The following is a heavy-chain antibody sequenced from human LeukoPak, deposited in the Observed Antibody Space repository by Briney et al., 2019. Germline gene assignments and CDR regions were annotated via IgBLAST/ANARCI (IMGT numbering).Heavy chain of an antibody. CDR2: IYHSGST. V-gene: IGHV4-38-2*01. J-gene: IGHJ4*02. D-gene: IGHD2-2*01. CDR3: AGLGVVPAAYFDY. Sequence: SETLSLTCAVSGYSISSGYDWGWIRQPPGKGLEWIGSIYHSGSTYYNPSLKSRVTISVDTSKNQFSLKLSSVTAADTAVYYCAGLGVVPAAYFDYWGQGTLVTVSS. CDR1: GYSISSGYD.